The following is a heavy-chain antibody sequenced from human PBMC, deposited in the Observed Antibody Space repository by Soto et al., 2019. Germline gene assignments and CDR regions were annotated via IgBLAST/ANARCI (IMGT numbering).Heavy chain of an antibody. V-gene: IGHV3-48*01. J-gene: IGHJ4*02. CDR2: ISSSSRTI. CDR3: ERGRAAVVTGGFDY. D-gene: IGHD2-15*01. CDR1: GFTFSSYN. Sequence: EVQLVESGGGLVQPGGSLRLSCAASGFTFSSYNMNWVRQAPGKGLEWVSYISSSSRTIYYADSVKGRFTISRDNAKNSLYLHMISLRAEDSADYYCERGRAAVVTGGFDYWGQGTLATVSS.